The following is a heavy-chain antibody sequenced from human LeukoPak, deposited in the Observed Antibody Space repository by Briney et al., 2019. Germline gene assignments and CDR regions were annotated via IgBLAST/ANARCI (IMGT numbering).Heavy chain of an antibody. Sequence: SSETLSLTCTVSGASIDNYYWDWIRQSPGKGLEWIACISNSGSTKYNPSLTDRVTMSVDRSKNQVSLRLRSVTAADTGVYYCTKGYYEPFDKWGQGTLVTVPS. D-gene: IGHD3-22*01. CDR3: TKGYYEPFDK. CDR2: ISNSGST. J-gene: IGHJ4*02. CDR1: GASIDNYY. V-gene: IGHV4-59*13.